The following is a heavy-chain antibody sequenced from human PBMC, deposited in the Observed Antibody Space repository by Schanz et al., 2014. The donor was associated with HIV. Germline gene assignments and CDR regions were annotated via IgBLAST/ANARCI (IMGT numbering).Heavy chain of an antibody. J-gene: IGHJ4*02. V-gene: IGHV3-23*04. Sequence: VDLVESGGGVVQPGRSLRLSCAASGFTFSDYSMHWVRQAPGKGLEWVSSISESGSRSYYADSVNGRFTISRDNSKNTLYLQMTTLRTEDTAVYYCAKPEYDSRGNSQSHFDYWGQGTLVTVSS. D-gene: IGHD3-22*01. CDR3: AKPEYDSRGNSQSHFDY. CDR2: ISESGSRS. CDR1: GFTFSDYS.